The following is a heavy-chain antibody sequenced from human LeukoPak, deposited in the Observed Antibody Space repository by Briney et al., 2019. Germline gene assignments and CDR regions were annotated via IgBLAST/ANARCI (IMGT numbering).Heavy chain of an antibody. V-gene: IGHV4-59*01. CDR1: GGSISSYY. CDR2: IYYSGST. Sequence: PSETLSLTCTVSGGSISSYYWSWIRQPPGKGLEWIGYIYYSGSTNYNPSLKSRVTISVDTSKNQFSLKLSSVTAADTAVYYCARGMYYYYYMDVWGKGTTVTVSS. J-gene: IGHJ6*03. CDR3: ARGMYYYYYMDV.